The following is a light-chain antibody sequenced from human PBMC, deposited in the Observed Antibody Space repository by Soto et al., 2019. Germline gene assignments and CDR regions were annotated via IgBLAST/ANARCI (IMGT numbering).Light chain of an antibody. CDR3: CSYAGSYRV. Sequence: QCVLNQPRSVSGAAGQSVTISCTGTSSDVGGYNYVSWYQQHPGKAPKLMIYDVSKRPSGVPDRFSGSKSGNTASLTISGLQAEDEAEYYCCSYAGSYRVFGTGTKVTVL. CDR1: SSDVGGYNY. V-gene: IGLV2-11*01. J-gene: IGLJ1*01. CDR2: DVS.